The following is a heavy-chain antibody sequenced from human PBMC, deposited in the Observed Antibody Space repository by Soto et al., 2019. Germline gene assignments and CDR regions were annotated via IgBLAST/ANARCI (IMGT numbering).Heavy chain of an antibody. Sequence: GGSLSLSCAASGFTFSSYWMSWVRQAPGKGLEWVANIKQDGSEKYYVDSVKGRFTISRDNTKNSLYLQMNSLRAEDTAVYYCASYQIGWYFDLWGRGTLVTVSS. V-gene: IGHV3-7*01. CDR2: IKQDGSEK. CDR3: ASYQIGWYFDL. D-gene: IGHD2-2*01. J-gene: IGHJ2*01. CDR1: GFTFSSYW.